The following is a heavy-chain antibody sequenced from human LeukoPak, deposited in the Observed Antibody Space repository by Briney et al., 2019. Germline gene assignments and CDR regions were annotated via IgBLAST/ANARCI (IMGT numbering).Heavy chain of an antibody. J-gene: IGHJ4*02. Sequence: PGGSLRLSCAASGFTFSNSAMTWVRQAPGKGLEWVSAISDSGGKTHYADSVKGRFTISRDNPKNTLYLQMNSLRVEDTAIYYCAKDWSCDYWGQGTLITVSS. D-gene: IGHD1-26*01. CDR1: GFTFSNSA. CDR3: AKDWSCDY. CDR2: ISDSGGKT. V-gene: IGHV3-23*01.